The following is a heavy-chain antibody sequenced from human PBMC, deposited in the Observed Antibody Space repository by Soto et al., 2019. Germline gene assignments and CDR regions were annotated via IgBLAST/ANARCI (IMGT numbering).Heavy chain of an antibody. CDR2: IIPIFGTA. V-gene: IGHV1-69*06. CDR1: GGTFSSYA. J-gene: IGHJ6*02. Sequence: SVKVSCKASGGTFSSYAISWVRQAPGQGLEWMGGIIPIFGTANYAQKFQGRVTITADKSTSTAYMELSSLRSEETAVYYCARVGGYSSSWDYHGMDVWGQGTTVTVSS. CDR3: ARVGGYSSSWDYHGMDV. D-gene: IGHD6-13*01.